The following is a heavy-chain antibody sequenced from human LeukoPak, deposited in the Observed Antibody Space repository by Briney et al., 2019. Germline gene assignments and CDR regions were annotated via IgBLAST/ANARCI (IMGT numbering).Heavy chain of an antibody. V-gene: IGHV3-23*01. CDR2: ISGSGGST. D-gene: IGHD4-17*01. J-gene: IGHJ4*02. Sequence: GGSLRLSCGASGFTFSNYAMSRVRQAPGKGLEWVSAISGSGGSTYYADSVKGRFTISRDNSKNTLYLQMNSLRAEDTAVYYCAKGPRTYGDYDFWGQGTLVTVSS. CDR3: AKGPRTYGDYDF. CDR1: GFTFSNYA.